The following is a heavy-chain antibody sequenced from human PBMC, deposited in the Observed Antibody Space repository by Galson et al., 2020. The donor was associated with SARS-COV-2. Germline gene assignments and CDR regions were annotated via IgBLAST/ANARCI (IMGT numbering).Heavy chain of an antibody. CDR1: GFTFSGSA. CDR3: TRHEERYYDFWSGEYYYYGMDV. Sequence: GGSLRLSCAASGFTFSGSAMHWVRQASGKGLEWVGRIRSKANSYATAYAASVKGRFTISRDDSKNTAYLQMNSLKTEDTAVYYCTRHEERYYDFWSGEYYYYGMDVWGQGTTVTVSS. J-gene: IGHJ6*02. V-gene: IGHV3-73*01. D-gene: IGHD3-3*01. CDR2: IRSKANSYAT.